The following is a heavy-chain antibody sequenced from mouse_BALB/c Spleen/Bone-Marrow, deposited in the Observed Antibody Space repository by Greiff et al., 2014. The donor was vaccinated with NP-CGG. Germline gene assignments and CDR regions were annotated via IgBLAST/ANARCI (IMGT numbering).Heavy chain of an antibody. CDR3: VSGTAWFTY. J-gene: IGHJ3*01. CDR1: GYTFTDYI. CDR2: INVNNGGT. Sequence: VQLQQSGPELVKPGASVKITCKASGYTFTDYIMDWVRLSHGKSLEWIGDINVNNGGTIYNQKFTGKATLNVDKSSSTAYMELRSQTSEVNAVNYCVSGTAWFTYWGQGILGTVST. V-gene: IGHV1-18*01. D-gene: IGHD4-1*01.